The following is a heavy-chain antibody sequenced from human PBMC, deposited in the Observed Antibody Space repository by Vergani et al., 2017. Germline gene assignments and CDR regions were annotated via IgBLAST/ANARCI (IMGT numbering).Heavy chain of an antibody. Sequence: QVNLQESGPGLVKPSQTLSLTCTVSGGSISSGDYYWSWIRQPPGKGLEWIGYIYYSGSTYYNPSLKSRVTISVDTSKNQFSLKLSSVTAADTAVYYCARGGLNYYDSSGYLDYWGQGTLVTVSS. J-gene: IGHJ4*02. CDR1: GGSISSGDYY. CDR3: ARGGLNYYDSSGYLDY. CDR2: IYYSGST. V-gene: IGHV4-30-4*08. D-gene: IGHD3-22*01.